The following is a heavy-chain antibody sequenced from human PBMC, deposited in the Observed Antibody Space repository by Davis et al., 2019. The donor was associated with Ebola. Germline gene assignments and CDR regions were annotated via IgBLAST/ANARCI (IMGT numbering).Heavy chain of an antibody. CDR1: VFVFSSYV. Sequence: GESLKISCAASVFVFSSYVMSWVRRAPGKGLEWVSTLGLSADTYYADSVKGRFTISRDNSKNTLHLQMNSLRVEDTAIYYCVKDTSSIWFDVWGQGTTVTVSS. D-gene: IGHD6-13*01. J-gene: IGHJ3*01. CDR2: LGLSADT. CDR3: VKDTSSIWFDV. V-gene: IGHV3-23*01.